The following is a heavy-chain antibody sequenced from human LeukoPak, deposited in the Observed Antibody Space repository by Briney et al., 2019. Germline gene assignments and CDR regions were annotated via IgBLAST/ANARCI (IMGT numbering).Heavy chain of an antibody. CDR1: GGSFSGYY. Sequence: SETLSLTCAVYGGSFSGYYWSWIRQPPGKGLEWIGEINHSGSTNYNPSLKSRVTISVDTSKNQFSLKLSSVTAADTAVYYCARGTNGVVPAAHILLYYYYYYMDVWGKGTTVTVSS. V-gene: IGHV4-34*01. CDR3: ARGTNGVVPAAHILLYYYYYYMDV. D-gene: IGHD2-2*01. CDR2: INHSGST. J-gene: IGHJ6*03.